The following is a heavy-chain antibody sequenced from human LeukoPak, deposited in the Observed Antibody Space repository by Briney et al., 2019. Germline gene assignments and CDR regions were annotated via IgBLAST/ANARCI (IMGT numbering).Heavy chain of an antibody. D-gene: IGHD3-22*01. CDR2: IIWNGATI. CDR3: ARLGIKYYYDISGMFDS. Sequence: GGPLTLLCAVCGFNFCDYAMRGVRDGTGKGLGGGSGIIWNGATISYTISVKPHFTISRDNAKYSLHLQIHSLISEDTALYSCARLGIKYYYDISGMFDSWGQGTLVTVSS. CDR1: GFNFCDYA. J-gene: IGHJ4*02. V-gene: IGHV3-20*04.